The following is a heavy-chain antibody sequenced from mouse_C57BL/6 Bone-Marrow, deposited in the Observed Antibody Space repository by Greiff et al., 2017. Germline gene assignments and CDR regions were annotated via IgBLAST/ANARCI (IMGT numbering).Heavy chain of an antibody. CDR1: GFTFSNYW. D-gene: IGHD2-4*01. CDR3: TGRGLRRYAMDY. J-gene: IGHJ4*01. Sequence: EVKLMESGGGLVQPGGSMKLSCVASGFTFSNYWMNWVRQSPEKGLEWVAQIRLKSDNYATHYAESVKGRFTISRDDSKSSVYLQMNNLRAEDTGIYYCTGRGLRRYAMDYWGQGTSVTVSS. CDR2: IRLKSDNYAT. V-gene: IGHV6-3*01.